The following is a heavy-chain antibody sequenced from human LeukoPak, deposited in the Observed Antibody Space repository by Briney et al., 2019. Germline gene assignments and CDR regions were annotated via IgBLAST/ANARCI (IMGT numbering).Heavy chain of an antibody. V-gene: IGHV4-61*02. CDR1: GGSISSGSYY. D-gene: IGHD1-26*01. CDR2: IYTSGST. CDR3: ARDTRNYMDV. Sequence: SQTLSLTCTVSGGSISSGSYYWSWIRQPAGKGLEWIGRIYTSGSTNYNPSLKSRVTISVDTSKNQFSLKLSSVTAADTAVCYCARDTRNYMDVWGKGTTVTISS. J-gene: IGHJ6*03.